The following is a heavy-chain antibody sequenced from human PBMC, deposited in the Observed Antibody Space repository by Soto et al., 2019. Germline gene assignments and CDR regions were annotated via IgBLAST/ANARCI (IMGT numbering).Heavy chain of an antibody. CDR3: TTRYSYEVDY. J-gene: IGHJ4*02. V-gene: IGHV3-15*01. D-gene: IGHD5-18*01. CDR2: IKSKTDGGTT. CDR1: GFTLSNAW. Sequence: EVQLVESGGGLVKPGGSLRLSCAPSGFTLSNAWMTWVRQAPGKGLEWVGRIKSKTDGGTTDYAAPVTGRFTISRDDAKNTLYLQMNSLKTEDTAVYYCTTRYSYEVDYWGQGTLVTVSS.